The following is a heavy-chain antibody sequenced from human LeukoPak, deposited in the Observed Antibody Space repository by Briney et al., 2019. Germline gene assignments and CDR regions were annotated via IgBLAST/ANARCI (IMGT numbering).Heavy chain of an antibody. D-gene: IGHD3-22*01. J-gene: IGHJ4*02. Sequence: SETLSLTCTVSGGSISSYYWSWIRQPPGKGLEWIGYIYYSGSTNYNPSLKSRVTISVDTSKNQFSLKLSSVTAADTAVYYCARSLYYYDSSGYPVPFDYWGQGTLVTVSS. V-gene: IGHV4-59*01. CDR1: GGSISSYY. CDR2: IYYSGST. CDR3: ARSLYYYDSSGYPVPFDY.